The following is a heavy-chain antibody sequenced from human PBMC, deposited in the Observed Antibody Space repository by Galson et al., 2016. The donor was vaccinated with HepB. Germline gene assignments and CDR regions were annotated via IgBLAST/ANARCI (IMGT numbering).Heavy chain of an antibody. V-gene: IGHV1-3*01. CDR2: INPGNGNA. CDR3: ARNPDSHYYDYYYVLDV. D-gene: IGHD2-15*01. Sequence: SVKVSCKASGYTFSRYPMHWVRQAPGQSLEWMGWINPGNGNAKYSQKFQGRVTITRDTTASTAYMEFSSLRSEDTAVYYCARNPDSHYYDYYYVLDVCGQGTTGTVSS. CDR1: GYTFSRYP. J-gene: IGHJ6*02.